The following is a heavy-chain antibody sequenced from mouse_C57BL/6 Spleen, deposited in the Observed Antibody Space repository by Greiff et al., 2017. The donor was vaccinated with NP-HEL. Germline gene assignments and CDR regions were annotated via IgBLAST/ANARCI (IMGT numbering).Heavy chain of an antibody. D-gene: IGHD1-1*01. Sequence: EVKLMESGGGLVKPGGSLKLSCAASGFTFSDYGMHWVRQAPEKGLEWVAYISSGSSTIYYADTVKGRFTISRDNAKNTLFLQMTSLRSEDTAMYYCARNYYYGSSYPAWFAYWGQGTLVTVSA. CDR2: ISSGSSTI. J-gene: IGHJ3*01. CDR3: ARNYYYGSSYPAWFAY. V-gene: IGHV5-17*01. CDR1: GFTFSDYG.